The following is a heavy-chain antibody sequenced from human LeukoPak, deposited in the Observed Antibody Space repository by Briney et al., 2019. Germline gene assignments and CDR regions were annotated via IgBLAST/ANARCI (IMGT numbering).Heavy chain of an antibody. J-gene: IGHJ6*03. Sequence: SETLSLTCAVYGGSFSGYYWTWIRQPPGKGLEWIGGINHSGSTNYNPSLKSPVTISVDTSNNQFSLKVRSVTAADTAVYYCASFYCSGGSCYQYFSYYYMDVWGKGTTVTISS. V-gene: IGHV4-34*01. CDR3: ASFYCSGGSCYQYFSYYYMDV. D-gene: IGHD2-15*01. CDR2: INHSGST. CDR1: GGSFSGYY.